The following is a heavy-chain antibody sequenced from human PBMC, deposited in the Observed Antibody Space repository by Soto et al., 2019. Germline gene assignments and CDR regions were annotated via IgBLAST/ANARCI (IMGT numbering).Heavy chain of an antibody. D-gene: IGHD2-2*02. J-gene: IGHJ4*02. V-gene: IGHV1-3*01. CDR2: INAGKGNT. CDR1: GYTFTTYA. Sequence: ASVKVSCKASGYTFTTYAIHWVRQAPGQRLEWMAWINAGKGNTKYSQNFQGRVTVTRDTSASTAYMELNSLRSEDTAVYYCARAGDDCSTTTCYMIDYWRQGTLVTVYS. CDR3: ARAGDDCSTTTCYMIDY.